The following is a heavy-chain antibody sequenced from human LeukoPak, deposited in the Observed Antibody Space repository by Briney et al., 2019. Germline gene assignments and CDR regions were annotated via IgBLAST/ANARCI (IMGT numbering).Heavy chain of an antibody. D-gene: IGHD6-13*01. V-gene: IGHV3-9*01. CDR2: ISWNSGNM. CDR1: GFMFNDYA. CDR3: AKGPGLGAGKRYLDL. J-gene: IGHJ2*01. Sequence: GRSLRLSCAPSGFMFNDYALHWVRQAPGKGLEWVSSISWNSGNMYYVDSVKGRFTISRDNAKSSLSLQMNSLKPEDTALYYCAKGPGLGAGKRYLDLWGRGTLVIVSS.